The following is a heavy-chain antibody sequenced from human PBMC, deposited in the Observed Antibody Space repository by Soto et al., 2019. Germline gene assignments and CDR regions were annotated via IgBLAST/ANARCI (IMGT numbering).Heavy chain of an antibody. V-gene: IGHV4-59*01. CDR1: GSSISSFY. Sequence: SETLSLTCIVSGSSISSFYWSWIRQPPGKGLEWIGYIHHTAGTNYAPSLKIRVIMSLDTSRNQVSLTLNSVTAADTAIYYCARYNCIGNSCYITNWLDPWGQGALVTVSS. J-gene: IGHJ5*02. D-gene: IGHD3-10*01. CDR3: ARYNCIGNSCYITNWLDP. CDR2: IHHTAGT.